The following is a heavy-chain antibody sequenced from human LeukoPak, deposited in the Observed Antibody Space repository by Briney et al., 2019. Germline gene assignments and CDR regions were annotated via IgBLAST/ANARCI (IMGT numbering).Heavy chain of an antibody. J-gene: IGHJ5*02. V-gene: IGHV4-4*07. CDR3: ARQLVDWFDP. D-gene: IGHD2-8*02. CDR2: IYTSGST. Sequence: SETPSLTCTVSGGSISSYYRSWIRQPAGKGLEWIGRIYTSGSTNYNPSLKSRVTISVDKSKNQFSLKLSSVTAADTAVYYCARQLVDWFDPWGKGTLVTVSS. CDR1: GGSISSYY.